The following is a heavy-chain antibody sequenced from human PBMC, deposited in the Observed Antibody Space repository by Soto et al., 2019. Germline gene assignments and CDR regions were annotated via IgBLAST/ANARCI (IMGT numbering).Heavy chain of an antibody. Sequence: GESLKISCKGSGYSFTSYWISWVRQMPGKGLEWMGRIDPSDSYTNNSPSFQGHVTISPDKSISTAYLQWSSLKASDTAMYDCASGTGDYFDYWGQGTLVTVSS. J-gene: IGHJ4*02. V-gene: IGHV5-10-1*01. D-gene: IGHD7-27*01. CDR2: IDPSDSYT. CDR3: ASGTGDYFDY. CDR1: GYSFTSYW.